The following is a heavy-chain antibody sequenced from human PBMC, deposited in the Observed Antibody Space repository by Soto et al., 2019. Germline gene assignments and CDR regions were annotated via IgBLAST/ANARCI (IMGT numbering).Heavy chain of an antibody. Sequence: ASVKVSCKASGYTLTGYYMHWVRQAPGQGLEWMGWINPNSGGTNYAQKFQGWVTMTRDTSISTAYMELSRLRSDDTAVYYCARARSTSCHCWFDPWGQGTLVTVSS. CDR1: GYTLTGYY. CDR3: ARARSTSCHCWFDP. J-gene: IGHJ5*02. D-gene: IGHD2-2*01. CDR2: INPNSGGT. V-gene: IGHV1-2*04.